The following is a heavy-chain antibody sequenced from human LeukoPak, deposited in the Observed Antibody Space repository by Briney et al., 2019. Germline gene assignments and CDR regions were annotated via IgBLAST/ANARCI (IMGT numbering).Heavy chain of an antibody. CDR2: IIPIFGT. CDR3: ARGALAARLGFFDY. CDR1: GGTFSSYA. Sequence: KPGGSLRLSCAASGGTFSSYAISWVRQAPGQGLGWMGGIIPIFGTNYAQKFQGRVTITADESTTTAYMELSSLRSEDTAVYYCARGALAARLGFFDYWGQGTLVTVSS. J-gene: IGHJ4*02. V-gene: IGHV1-69*01. D-gene: IGHD6-6*01.